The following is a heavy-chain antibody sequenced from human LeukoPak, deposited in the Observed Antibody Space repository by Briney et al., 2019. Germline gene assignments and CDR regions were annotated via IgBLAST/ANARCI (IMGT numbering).Heavy chain of an antibody. CDR1: GFTFSSYG. CDR2: IWYDGSNK. Sequence: GGSLRLSCAASGFTFSSYGMHWVRQAPGKGLEWVAVIWYDGSNKYYADSVKGRFTISRDNSKNTLYLQMNSLRAEDTAVYYCAKDHYYYGSGSYSPALYGMDVWGQGTTVTVSS. V-gene: IGHV3-33*06. CDR3: AKDHYYYGSGSYSPALYGMDV. J-gene: IGHJ6*02. D-gene: IGHD3-10*01.